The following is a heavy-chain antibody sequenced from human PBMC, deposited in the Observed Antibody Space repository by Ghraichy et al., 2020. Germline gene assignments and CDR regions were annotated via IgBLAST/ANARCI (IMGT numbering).Heavy chain of an antibody. CDR2: ISSSSSYI. Sequence: GGSLRLSCAASGFTFSSYSMNWVRQAPGKGLEWVSSISSSSSYIYYADSVKGRFTISRDNAKNSLYLQMNSLRAEDTAVYYCARDEGSGYNAYDYWGQGTLVTVSS. D-gene: IGHD5-24*01. CDR3: ARDEGSGYNAYDY. CDR1: GFTFSSYS. J-gene: IGHJ4*02. V-gene: IGHV3-21*01.